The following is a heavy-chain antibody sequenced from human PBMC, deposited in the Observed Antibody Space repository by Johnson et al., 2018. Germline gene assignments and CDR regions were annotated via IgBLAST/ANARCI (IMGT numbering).Heavy chain of an antibody. Sequence: VQLVQSGGGLAKPGWSLRLPCEASGFTFSNAWMNWVRQAPGKGLEWVGRPRNKPNSYTTQYAASWKGRFTCSSDDSKNSLYRQMNSLKTEDTAVYYCTREGYYYYGDAFDIWGQGTMVTVSS. D-gene: IGHD3-10*01. J-gene: IGHJ3*02. CDR1: GFTFSNAW. V-gene: IGHV3-72*01. CDR2: PRNKPNSYTT. CDR3: TREGYYYYGDAFDI.